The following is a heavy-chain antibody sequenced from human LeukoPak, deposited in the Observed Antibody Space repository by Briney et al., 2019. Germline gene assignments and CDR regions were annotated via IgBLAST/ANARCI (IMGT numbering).Heavy chain of an antibody. V-gene: IGHV3-21*01. J-gene: IGHJ4*02. CDR1: GFTFSSYS. CDR2: ISSSSSYI. CDR3: ARAGSWGSFDY. Sequence: GRSLRLSCAASGFTFSSYSMNWVRQAPGKGLEWVSSISSSSSYIYYADSVKGRFTISRDNAKNSLYLQMNSLRAEDTAVYYCARAGSWGSFDYWGQGTLVTVSS. D-gene: IGHD3-10*01.